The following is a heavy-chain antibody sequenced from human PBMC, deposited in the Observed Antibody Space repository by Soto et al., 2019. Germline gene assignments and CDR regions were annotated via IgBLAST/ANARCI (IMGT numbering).Heavy chain of an antibody. CDR3: ARQKSQLLYGATDFDY. CDR2: TYYRSKWYN. J-gene: IGHJ4*02. CDR1: GDSVSSNSAA. V-gene: IGHV6-1*01. D-gene: IGHD2-2*02. Sequence: SQTLSLTCAISGDSVSSNSAAWNWIRQSPSRGLEWLGRTYYRSKWYNDYAMSVNSRLTINPDTSKNQFSLKLSSVTAADTAVYYCARQKSQLLYGATDFDYWGQGTLVTVSS.